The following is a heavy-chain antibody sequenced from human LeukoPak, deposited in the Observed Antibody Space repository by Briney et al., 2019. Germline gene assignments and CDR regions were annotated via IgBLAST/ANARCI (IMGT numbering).Heavy chain of an antibody. V-gene: IGHV4-34*01. D-gene: IGHD6-6*01. CDR2: INHSGST. J-gene: IGHJ5*02. Sequence: SETLSLSCSVSGGSISSYYWGWIRQPPGKGLEWIGEINHSGSTNYNPSIKSRVTISVDTSKNQFSLNLTSVTAADTAVYYCARLYIGVYSRSTNYNWFDPWGQGTLVAVSS. CDR1: GGSISSYY. CDR3: ARLYIGVYSRSTNYNWFDP.